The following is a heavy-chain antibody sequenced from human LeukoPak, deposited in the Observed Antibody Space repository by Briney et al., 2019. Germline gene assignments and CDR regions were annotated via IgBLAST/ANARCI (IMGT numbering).Heavy chain of an antibody. CDR2: IYYSGNT. V-gene: IGHV4-39*07. CDR3: ARGLRQLVRSWHY. J-gene: IGHJ4*02. CDR1: GDSISTSNSY. D-gene: IGHD6-6*01. Sequence: SETLSLTCTVSGDSISTSNSYWGWLRQPPGKGLEWIGSIYYSGNTYYNASLKSRVTISVDTSKNKFSLKLSSVTAADTAVYYCARGLRQLVRSWHYWGQGTLVTVSS.